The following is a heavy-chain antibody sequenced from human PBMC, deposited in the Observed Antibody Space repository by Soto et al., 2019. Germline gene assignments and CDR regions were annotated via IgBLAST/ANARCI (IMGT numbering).Heavy chain of an antibody. CDR3: ASPRRRGIDGLDY. CDR2: IXXXSXAX. Sequence: ASVKVSCKASGYSFTTYPITLVRQAPGQGLEWXGGIXXXSXAXXXAXXXQDRLSINADKSTNTAYMELRSLRSEDTAVYYCASPRRRGIDGLDYWGQGTLVTVSS. CDR1: GYSFTTYP. V-gene: IGHV1-69*06. J-gene: IGHJ4*02.